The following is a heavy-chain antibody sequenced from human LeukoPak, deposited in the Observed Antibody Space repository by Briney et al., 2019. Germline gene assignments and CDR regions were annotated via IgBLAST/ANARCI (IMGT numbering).Heavy chain of an antibody. Sequence: PSEILSLTCTVSGGSISSSSYYWGWIRQPPGTGPEWIGSIYYSGSTYYNPSLKSRVTISVDTSKNQFSLKLSSVTAADTAVYYCARRSSGSYAYWGQGTLVTVSS. CDR2: IYYSGST. V-gene: IGHV4-39*01. CDR3: ARRSSGSYAY. D-gene: IGHD3-10*01. J-gene: IGHJ4*02. CDR1: GGSISSSSYY.